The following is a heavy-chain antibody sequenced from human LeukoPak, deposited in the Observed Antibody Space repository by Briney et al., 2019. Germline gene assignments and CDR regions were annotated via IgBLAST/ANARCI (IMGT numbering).Heavy chain of an antibody. CDR2: IWSDGTNR. CDR1: GFTFSHYG. D-gene: IGHD4-11*01. CDR3: AKDAQRGFDYSNSLDK. Sequence: PGRSLGLSCATSGFTFSHYGMHWVRQAPGKGLEWVAVIWSDGTNRYYGDPVKGRFTISRDNFQRTVYLQMDSLRAEDTAVYYCAKDAQRGFDYSNSLDKWGQGTLVTVSS. V-gene: IGHV3-33*06. J-gene: IGHJ4*02.